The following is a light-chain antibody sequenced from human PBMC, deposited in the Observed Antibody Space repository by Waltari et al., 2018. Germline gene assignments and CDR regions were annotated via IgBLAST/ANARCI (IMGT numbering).Light chain of an antibody. CDR2: AVS. CDR1: SSDVGNYKR. CDR3: CSYAGSSKGV. V-gene: IGLV2-23*02. Sequence: QSALTQPASVSGSPGQSITISCTGSSSDVGNYKRVSWYQQHPGKAPKLMIYAVSKRPSGVSDRFSGSKSGDTASLTIAGLQPEDEGDYFCCSYAGSSKGVFGGGTKVTVL. J-gene: IGLJ2*01.